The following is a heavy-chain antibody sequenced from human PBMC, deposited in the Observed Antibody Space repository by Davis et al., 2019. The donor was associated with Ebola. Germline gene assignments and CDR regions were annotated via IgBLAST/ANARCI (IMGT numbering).Heavy chain of an antibody. CDR3: ARGRAREDY. CDR1: GGSISSSSYY. CDR2: INHSGST. Sequence: SETLSLTCTVSGGSISSSSYYWGWIRQPPGKGLEWIGEINHSGSTNYNPSLKSRVTISVDTSKNQFSLKLSSVTAADTAVYYCARGRAREDYWGQGTLVTVSS. V-gene: IGHV4-39*07. J-gene: IGHJ4*02.